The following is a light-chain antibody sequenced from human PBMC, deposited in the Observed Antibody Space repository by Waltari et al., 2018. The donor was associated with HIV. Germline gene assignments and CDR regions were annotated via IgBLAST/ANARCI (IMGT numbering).Light chain of an antibody. CDR1: KLGNKY. Sequence: SYEVTQPPSVSVSPGQTASITCSGHKLGNKYTAWYQQKPGQSPVLVIYEDNKRRSGTPGGVSGANSGDTATLTISGTQAMDEADYYCQAWDSSTVVFGGGTRLTGL. CDR2: EDN. V-gene: IGLV3-1*01. J-gene: IGLJ2*01. CDR3: QAWDSSTVV.